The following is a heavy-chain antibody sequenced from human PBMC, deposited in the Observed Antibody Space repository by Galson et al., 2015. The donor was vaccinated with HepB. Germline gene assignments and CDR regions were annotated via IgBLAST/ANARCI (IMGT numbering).Heavy chain of an antibody. V-gene: IGHV3-23*01. J-gene: IGHJ2*01. D-gene: IGHD1-14*01. Sequence: SLRLSCAASGFTFSSYAMSWVRQAPGKGLEWVSSISGSGISTYYADSVKGRFTISRDNSKNTLYLQMNSLRAEDTAVYYCAKNAALYRKRNWYFDLWGRGTLVTASS. CDR1: GFTFSSYA. CDR3: AKNAALYRKRNWYFDL. CDR2: ISGSGIST.